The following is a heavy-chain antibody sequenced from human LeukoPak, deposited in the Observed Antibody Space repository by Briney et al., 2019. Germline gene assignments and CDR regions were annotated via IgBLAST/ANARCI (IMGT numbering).Heavy chain of an antibody. Sequence: PGRSLRLSCAASGFTFRSYVMHGVPQSPGKGLVGVTVIWYDGSNKYYADSVKCRFTISRDNSKNTLYLQMNSLRAEDTAVYYCAREKRFHRWAFDIWGQGTMVTVSS. CDR1: GFTFRSYV. D-gene: IGHD4-23*01. J-gene: IGHJ3*02. CDR3: AREKRFHRWAFDI. CDR2: IWYDGSNK. V-gene: IGHV3-33*01.